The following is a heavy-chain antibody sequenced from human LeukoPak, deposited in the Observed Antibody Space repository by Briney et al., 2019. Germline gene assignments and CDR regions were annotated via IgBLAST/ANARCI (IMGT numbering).Heavy chain of an antibody. J-gene: IGHJ4*02. D-gene: IGHD2-2*01. Sequence: GESLKISCKGSGYSFTNYWIAWVRQMPGRGLEWMGIIYPGDSDTRYSPSFQGQVTISGDRSISTAYLQWSSLRASDTAMYYCARGRYCTSTSCSHFDYWGQGTLVTVSS. V-gene: IGHV5-51*01. CDR1: GYSFTNYW. CDR2: IYPGDSDT. CDR3: ARGRYCTSTSCSHFDY.